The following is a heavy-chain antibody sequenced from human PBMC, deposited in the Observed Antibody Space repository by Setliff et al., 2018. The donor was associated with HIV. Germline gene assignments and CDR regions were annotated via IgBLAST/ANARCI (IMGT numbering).Heavy chain of an antibody. D-gene: IGHD6-13*01. Sequence: LRLSCAASGFTFSTYSMNWVRQAPGKGLEWVGFVRSKGYGGTTEYAASVKGRFTISRDDSKDTLYLQMNSLKTEDTAVYYCTSRTGYTSSWYGWGADYWGQGTLVTVSS. CDR3: TSRTGYTSSWYGWGADY. V-gene: IGHV3-49*04. CDR1: GFTFSTYS. CDR2: VRSKGYGGTT. J-gene: IGHJ4*02.